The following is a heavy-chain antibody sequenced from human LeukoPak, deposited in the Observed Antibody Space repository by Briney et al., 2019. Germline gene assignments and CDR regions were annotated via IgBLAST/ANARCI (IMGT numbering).Heavy chain of an antibody. J-gene: IGHJ4*02. CDR2: INPSGGST. V-gene: IGHV1-46*01. CDR1: GYTFTSYY. CDR3: ATIASGWYRDY. Sequence: ASVKVSCKASGYTFTSYYMHWVRQAPGQGLEWMGIINPSGGSTIYAQKFQGRVTMTEDTSTDTAYMELSSLRSEDTAVYYCATIASGWYRDYWGQGTLVTVSS. D-gene: IGHD6-19*01.